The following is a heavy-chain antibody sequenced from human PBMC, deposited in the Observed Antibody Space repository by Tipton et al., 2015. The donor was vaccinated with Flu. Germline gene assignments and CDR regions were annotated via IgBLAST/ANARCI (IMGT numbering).Heavy chain of an antibody. Sequence: SLRLSCAASGFSFGSYWMNWVRQAPGKGLEWVAIIRQDGFKKLYADSAKGRFTISRDNARKSLYLQMNTLRADDTAVYYCAGGSGWLITDWGQGNLVTVSS. CDR1: GFSFGSYW. J-gene: IGHJ4*02. CDR2: IRQDGFKK. CDR3: AGGSGWLITD. D-gene: IGHD6-19*01. V-gene: IGHV3-7*01.